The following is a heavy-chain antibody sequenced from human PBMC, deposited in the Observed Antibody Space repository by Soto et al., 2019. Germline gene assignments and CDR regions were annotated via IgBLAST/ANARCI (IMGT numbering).Heavy chain of an antibody. CDR1: GGTFSSYA. D-gene: IGHD2-15*01. V-gene: IGHV1-69*13. CDR3: AGYCSGGSCYSFQNPIDY. J-gene: IGHJ4*02. Sequence: ASVKVSCKASGGTFSSYAISWVRQAPGQGLEWMGGIIPIFGTANYAQKFQGRVTITADESTSTAYMELSSLRSEDTAVYYCAGYCSGGSCYSFQNPIDYWGQGTLVTVS. CDR2: IIPIFGTA.